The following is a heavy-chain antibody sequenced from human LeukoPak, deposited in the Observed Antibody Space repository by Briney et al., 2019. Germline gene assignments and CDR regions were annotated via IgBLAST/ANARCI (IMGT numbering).Heavy chain of an antibody. V-gene: IGHV1-69*06. CDR1: GGTFSSYA. D-gene: IGHD3-3*01. Sequence: SVKVSCKASGGTFSSYAISWVRQAPGQGLEWMGGIIPIFGTANYAQKFQGRVTITADKSTSTAYMELRSLRSDDTAVYYCAREFRTYYDFWSGYHIFDFWGQGTLVTVSS. CDR2: IIPIFGTA. CDR3: AREFRTYYDFWSGYHIFDF. J-gene: IGHJ4*02.